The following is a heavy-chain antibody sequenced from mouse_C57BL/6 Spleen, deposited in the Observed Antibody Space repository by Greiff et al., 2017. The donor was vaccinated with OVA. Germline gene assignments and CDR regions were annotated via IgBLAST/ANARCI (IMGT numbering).Heavy chain of an antibody. CDR3: TTGNSAWFAY. CDR2: IDPENGDT. D-gene: IGHD2-1*01. Sequence: VQLQQSGAELVRPGASVKLSCTASGFNIKDDYMHWVKQRPEQGLEWIGWIDPENGDTEYASKFQGKATITAHTSSNTAYLQLSSLISEDTAVYYWTTGNSAWFAYWGQGTLVTVSA. V-gene: IGHV14-4*01. J-gene: IGHJ3*01. CDR1: GFNIKDDY.